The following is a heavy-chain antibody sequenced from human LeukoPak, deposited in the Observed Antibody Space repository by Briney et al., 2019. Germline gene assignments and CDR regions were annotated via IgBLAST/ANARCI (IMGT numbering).Heavy chain of an antibody. V-gene: IGHV3-53*01. Sequence: GGSLRLSCAASGFPVSNNYMSWVRRALGKGLEWVSVIYSAGYIYYADSVKGRFTISRDNSKNTLYLQMNNLRAEDTAVYYCARAPFGSNWYFDYWGQGTLVTVSS. J-gene: IGHJ4*02. D-gene: IGHD6-13*01. CDR2: IYSAGYI. CDR1: GFPVSNNY. CDR3: ARAPFGSNWYFDY.